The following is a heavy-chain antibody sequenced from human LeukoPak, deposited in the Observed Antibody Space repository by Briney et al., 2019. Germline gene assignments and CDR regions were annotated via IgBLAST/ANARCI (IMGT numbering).Heavy chain of an antibody. CDR2: ISGSGGIT. V-gene: IGHV3-23*01. CDR3: AREGAAAAGMGNWFDP. D-gene: IGHD6-13*01. CDR1: GFTFSSSA. Sequence: GGSLRLSCAASGFTFSSSAMSWVRQAPGKGLEWVSTISGSGGITYYAGSVKGRFTISRDNSKNTLYLQMNSLRAEDTAVYYCAREGAAAAGMGNWFDPWGQGTLVTVSS. J-gene: IGHJ5*02.